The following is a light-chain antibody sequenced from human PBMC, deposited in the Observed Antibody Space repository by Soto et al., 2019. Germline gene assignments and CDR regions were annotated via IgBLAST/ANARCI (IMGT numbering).Light chain of an antibody. CDR1: QSISGW. J-gene: IGKJ4*01. Sequence: ESQMTQYPTTLSASVGDRVNITCWSSQSISGWLAWYQQKPGKAPKLLIYDASSLESGVPSRFSGSGSGTEFTLTISSLQPDDFATYYCQQYNSYSPLTFGGGSIV. CDR3: QQYNSYSPLT. V-gene: IGKV1-5*01. CDR2: DAS.